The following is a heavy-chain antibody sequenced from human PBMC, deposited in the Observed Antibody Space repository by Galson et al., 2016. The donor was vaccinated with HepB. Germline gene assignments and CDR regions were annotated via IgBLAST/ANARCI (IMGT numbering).Heavy chain of an antibody. V-gene: IGHV3-23*01. CDR3: AKDEPPAIS. CDR1: GFVFGSYS. J-gene: IGHJ4*02. D-gene: IGHD3-9*01. CDR2: VTGSRVST. Sequence: SLILSCAASGFVFGSYSMSWVRQAPGKGLEWVSGVTGSRVSTFYANSVKGRFTISRDNDKNTLYLQMDSLRAEDTAVYYCAKDEPPAISWGQGTLVTVSS.